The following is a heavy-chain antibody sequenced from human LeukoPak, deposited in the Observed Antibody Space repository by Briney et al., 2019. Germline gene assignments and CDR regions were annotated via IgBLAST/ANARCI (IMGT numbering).Heavy chain of an antibody. Sequence: PGGSLRLSCTASGFTFGDYAMSWVRQAPGKGLEWVGFIRSKAYGGTTEYAASVKGRFTISRDDPKSIAYLQMNSLKTEDTAVYYCTRDPRVDILTGYYTATTSHYWGQGTLVTVSS. V-gene: IGHV3-49*04. CDR1: GFTFGDYA. J-gene: IGHJ4*02. CDR2: IRSKAYGGTT. D-gene: IGHD3-9*01. CDR3: TRDPRVDILTGYYTATTSHY.